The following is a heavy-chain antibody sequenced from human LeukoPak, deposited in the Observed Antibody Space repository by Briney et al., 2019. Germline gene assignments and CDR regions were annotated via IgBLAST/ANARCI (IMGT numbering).Heavy chain of an antibody. J-gene: IGHJ6*02. D-gene: IGHD6-19*01. V-gene: IGHV1-18*01. Sequence: GASVKVSCKASGYTFTSYGISWVRQAPGQGLEWMGWISAYNGNTNYAQKLQGRVTMTTDTSTSTAYMELRSLRSDDTAVYYCARDMGSGWFGPFYYYYGMDVWGQGTTVTVSS. CDR1: GYTFTSYG. CDR2: ISAYNGNT. CDR3: ARDMGSGWFGPFYYYYGMDV.